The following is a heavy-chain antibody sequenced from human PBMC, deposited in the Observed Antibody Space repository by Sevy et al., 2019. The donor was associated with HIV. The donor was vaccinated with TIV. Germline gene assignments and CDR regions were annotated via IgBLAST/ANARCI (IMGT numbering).Heavy chain of an antibody. J-gene: IGHJ3*01. V-gene: IGHV3-13*01. CDR1: GFTFSTYD. Sequence: GGSLRLSCAASGFTFSTYDMHWVRQVAGEGLEWVSGIGTLLDTYYAASVKGRIIISRDNAKNSLFLQMNSLRAGDTAIYYCARASTAAGYWSGPIDAFAVWGQGTVVTVSS. CDR3: ARASTAAGYWSGPIDAFAV. CDR2: IGTLLDT. D-gene: IGHD6-13*01.